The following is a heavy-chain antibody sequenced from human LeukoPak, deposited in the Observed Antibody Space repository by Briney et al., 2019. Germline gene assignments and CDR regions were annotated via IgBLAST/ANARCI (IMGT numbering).Heavy chain of an antibody. CDR3: AKVTAAGTFDY. CDR2: ISWNSGSI. Sequence: GGSLRLSCAASGFTFDDYAMHWVRQAPGKGLEWVSGISWNSGSIGYADSVKGRFTISRDNAKNSLYLQMNSLRAEDMALYYCAKVTAAGTFDYWGREPWSPSPQ. J-gene: IGHJ4*02. D-gene: IGHD6-13*01. V-gene: IGHV3-9*03. CDR1: GFTFDDYA.